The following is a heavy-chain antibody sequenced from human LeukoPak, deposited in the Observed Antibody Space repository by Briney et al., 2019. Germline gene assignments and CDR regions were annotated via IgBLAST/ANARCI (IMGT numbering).Heavy chain of an antibody. J-gene: IGHJ4*02. Sequence: GGSLRLSCAASGFTFSSYGMSWVRQAPGKGLEWVSAISGSGGSTYYADSVKGRFTISRDNSKNTLYLQMNSLRAEDTAVYYCAKALVTTVRSAYYFDYWGQGTLVTVSS. CDR3: AKALVTTVRSAYYFDY. D-gene: IGHD4-17*01. CDR1: GFTFSSYG. V-gene: IGHV3-23*01. CDR2: ISGSGGST.